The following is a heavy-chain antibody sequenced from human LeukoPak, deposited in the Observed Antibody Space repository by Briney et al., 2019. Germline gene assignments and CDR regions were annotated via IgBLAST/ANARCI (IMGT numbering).Heavy chain of an antibody. CDR2: IKQDGSEK. D-gene: IGHD3-3*01. Sequence: GGSLGLSCAASGFTFSSYWMSWVRQAPGKGLEWVANIKQDGSEKYYVDSVKGRFTISRDNAKNSLYLQMNSLRAEDTAVYYCASANFWSGYPSLDYWGQGTLVTVSS. V-gene: IGHV3-7*01. CDR1: GFTFSSYW. J-gene: IGHJ4*02. CDR3: ASANFWSGYPSLDY.